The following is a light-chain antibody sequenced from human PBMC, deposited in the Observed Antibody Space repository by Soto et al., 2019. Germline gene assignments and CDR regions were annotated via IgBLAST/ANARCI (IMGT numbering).Light chain of an antibody. Sequence: EIVLTQSPATLSLSPGERATLSCRASQSVSSYLAWYQQKPGQAPRLLFYGAFNRASGIPDRFSGSGSGTDFTLTITRLEPEDFAVYYCQQYATSHMYTFGQGTRLEI. CDR2: GAF. CDR3: QQYATSHMYT. CDR1: QSVSSY. V-gene: IGKV3-20*01. J-gene: IGKJ5*01.